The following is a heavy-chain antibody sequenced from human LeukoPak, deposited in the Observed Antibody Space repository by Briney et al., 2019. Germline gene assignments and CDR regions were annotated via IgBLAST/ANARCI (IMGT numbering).Heavy chain of an antibody. CDR3: AKDNGYGSGSYLDY. V-gene: IGHV3-9*01. CDR2: ISWNSGSI. D-gene: IGHD3-10*01. Sequence: GGSLRLSCAASGFTFDDYAMHWVRQAPGKGLEWVSGISWNSGSIGYADPVKGRFTISRDNAKNSLYLQMNSLRAEDTALYYCAKDNGYGSGSYLDYWGQGTLVTVSS. J-gene: IGHJ4*02. CDR1: GFTFDDYA.